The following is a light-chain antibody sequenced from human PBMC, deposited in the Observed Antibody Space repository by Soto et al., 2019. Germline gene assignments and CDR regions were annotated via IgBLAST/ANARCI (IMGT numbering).Light chain of an antibody. J-gene: IGKJ4*01. CDR1: QGISNY. Sequence: DIQMTQSPSSLSASVGDRVTITCRASQGISNYLAWHQQKPAKVPKLLIYAASTLQSGVPYRFTGSGSGTDFTLTISSLQPEDVATYYCQKYNSAPPLTCGGGTKVEIK. CDR3: QKYNSAPPLT. V-gene: IGKV1-27*01. CDR2: AAS.